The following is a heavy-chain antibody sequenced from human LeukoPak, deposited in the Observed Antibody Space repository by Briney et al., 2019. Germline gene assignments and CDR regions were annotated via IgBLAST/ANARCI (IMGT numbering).Heavy chain of an antibody. J-gene: IGHJ4*02. Sequence: SETLSLTCTVSGGSINTYYWTWGRQPPGKGLEWIGYIYYTGSTTYNPSLESRVTISVDTPKNQFSLKLTSVTAADTAFYYCARRTVVLDYWGQGTLVTVSS. D-gene: IGHD4-23*01. CDR2: IYYTGST. V-gene: IGHV4-59*08. CDR3: ARRTVVLDY. CDR1: GGSINTYY.